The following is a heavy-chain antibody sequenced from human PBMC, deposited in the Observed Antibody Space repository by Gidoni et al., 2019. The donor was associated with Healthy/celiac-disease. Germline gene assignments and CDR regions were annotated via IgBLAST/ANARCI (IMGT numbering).Heavy chain of an antibody. Sequence: EVQLVESGGVLVQPGGSLGLSCAVSVFTFSSYAMSGVRQAPGKGLEWDSAISGSGCSTYYADSVKDRFTISRDNSKNTLYLQMNSLRAEDTAVYYCAKLDTAMESRPDAEYFQHWGQGTLVTVSS. CDR3: AKLDTAMESRPDAEYFQH. D-gene: IGHD5-18*01. V-gene: IGHV3-23*04. CDR2: ISGSGCST. J-gene: IGHJ1*01. CDR1: VFTFSSYA.